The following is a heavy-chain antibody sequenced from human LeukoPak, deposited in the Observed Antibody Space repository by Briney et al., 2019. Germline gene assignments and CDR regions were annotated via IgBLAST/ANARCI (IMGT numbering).Heavy chain of an antibody. J-gene: IGHJ6*03. V-gene: IGHV3-30*02. CDR2: IRYDGSNK. CDR3: AKDLYGDYDRNYYYYMDV. CDR1: GFSFSSYG. Sequence: PGGSLRLSCAASGFSFSSYGMYWVRQAPGKGLEWVAFIRYDGSNKYYADSVKGRFTISRDNSKNTLYLQMNSLRVEDTAVYYCAKDLYGDYDRNYYYYMDVWGKGTTVTISS. D-gene: IGHD4-17*01.